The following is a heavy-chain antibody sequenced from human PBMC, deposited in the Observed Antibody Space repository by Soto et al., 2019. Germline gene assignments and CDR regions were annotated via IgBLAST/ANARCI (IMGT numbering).Heavy chain of an antibody. J-gene: IGHJ4*02. CDR1: GFTFSTYG. D-gene: IGHD3-22*01. CDR3: ARGHDSSGYYYRFDS. Sequence: EVQLVETGGGLIQPGGSLRLSCAASGFTFSTYGMNWVRQAPGKGLEWVSYITSSSSSIYYADPVKGRFTISRDNAKNSLYQQMNSLRDEDTAVYYCARGHDSSGYYYRFDSWGQGTLVTVSS. V-gene: IGHV3-48*02. CDR2: ITSSSSSI.